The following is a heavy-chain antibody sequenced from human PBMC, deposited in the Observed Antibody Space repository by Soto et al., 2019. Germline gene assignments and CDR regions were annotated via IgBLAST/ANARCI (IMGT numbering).Heavy chain of an antibody. CDR1: GYTFTSYG. J-gene: IGHJ6*02. D-gene: IGHD2-2*01. Sequence: QVQLVQSGAEVKKPGASVKVSCKASGYTFTSYGISWVRQAPGQGLEWMGWISAYNGNTNYAQKLQGRVTMTTDTSTSTASMELRSLRSDDTGAYYCARVRGDIVVVPAATPYYYYGMDVWGQVTTVTVSS. V-gene: IGHV1-18*01. CDR2: ISAYNGNT. CDR3: ARVRGDIVVVPAATPYYYYGMDV.